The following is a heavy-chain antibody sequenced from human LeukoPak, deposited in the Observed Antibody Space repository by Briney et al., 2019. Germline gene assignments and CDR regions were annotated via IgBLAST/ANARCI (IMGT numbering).Heavy chain of an antibody. D-gene: IGHD2-2*01. V-gene: IGHV3-74*01. CDR2: INSDGSST. CDR3: AREGGYCSSTSCWKWFDP. J-gene: IGHJ5*02. CDR1: GFTFSSYW. Sequence: GGSLRLSCAASGFTFSSYWMHWVRQAPGKGLVWFSRINSDGSSTSHADSVKGRFTISRDNAKNTLYLQMNSLRAEDTAVYYCAREGGYCSSTSCWKWFDPWGQGTLVTVSS.